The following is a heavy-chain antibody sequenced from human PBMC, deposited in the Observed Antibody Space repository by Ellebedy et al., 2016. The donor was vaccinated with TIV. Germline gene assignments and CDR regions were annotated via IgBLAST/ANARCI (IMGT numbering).Heavy chain of an antibody. V-gene: IGHV1-2*02. CDR3: ARDGACGGDCYGDNY. CDR1: GYTFTGYY. CDR2: INPKNGGT. Sequence: AASVKVSCKASGYTFTGYYIHWVRQAPGQGLEWMGWINPKNGGTNYAQKFQGRVTMTRDKSISTAYMVLSWLRSDDTAVYYCARDGACGGDCYGDNYWGQGSLVTVSS. J-gene: IGHJ4*02. D-gene: IGHD2-21*02.